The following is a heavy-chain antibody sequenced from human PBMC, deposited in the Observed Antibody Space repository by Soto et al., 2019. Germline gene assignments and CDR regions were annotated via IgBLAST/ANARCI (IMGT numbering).Heavy chain of an antibody. Sequence: PGGSLRLSCAASGFTFSSYSMNWVRQAPGKGLEWVSSISSSSSYIYYADSVKGRFTISRDNAKNSLYLQMNSLRAEDTAVYYCARDPGDTAMVRDRYYYYYMDVWGKGTTVTVSS. CDR3: ARDPGDTAMVRDRYYYYYMDV. V-gene: IGHV3-21*01. CDR1: GFTFSSYS. J-gene: IGHJ6*03. CDR2: ISSSSSYI. D-gene: IGHD5-18*01.